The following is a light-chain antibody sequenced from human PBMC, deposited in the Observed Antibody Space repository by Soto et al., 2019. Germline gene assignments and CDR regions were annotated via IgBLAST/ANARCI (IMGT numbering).Light chain of an antibody. CDR2: GAS. CDR3: QQYDSYPLT. CDR1: QDIRNY. J-gene: IGKJ4*01. V-gene: IGKV1-16*02. Sequence: DIQMTQSPSSLSASVGDRVTMTFGASQDIRNYLAWFQQIPGKAPKSLIYGASTLQSGVPSKFSGSGSGTDFTLTISSLQPEDFATYYCQQYDSYPLTFGGGTKVDIK.